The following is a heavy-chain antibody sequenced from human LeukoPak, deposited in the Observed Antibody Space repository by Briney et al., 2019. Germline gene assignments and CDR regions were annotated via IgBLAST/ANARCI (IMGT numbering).Heavy chain of an antibody. CDR3: ARAGLGYCSGGSCYPTLLCSYYYYYMDV. D-gene: IGHD2-15*01. Sequence: GASVKVSCKASGYTFTSYDINWVRQATGQGLEWMGWMNPNSGNTGYAQKFQGRVTMTRNTSISTAYMELSSLRSEDTAVYYCARAGLGYCSGGSCYPTLLCSYYYYYMDVWGKGTTVTVSS. J-gene: IGHJ6*03. CDR1: GYTFTSYD. V-gene: IGHV1-8*01. CDR2: MNPNSGNT.